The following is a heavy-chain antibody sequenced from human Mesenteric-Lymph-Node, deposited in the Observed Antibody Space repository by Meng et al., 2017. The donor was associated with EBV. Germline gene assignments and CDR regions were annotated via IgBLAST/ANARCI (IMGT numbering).Heavy chain of an antibody. V-gene: IGHV2-5*02. Sequence: LVTPPETLSLSCTSPGSSLSTSVVGVGWIRQPPGKALEWLALIYSDDDKRYSPSLKARLTITKDTSENQVVLTMTNMDPVDAATYYCAHRTSNCFDPWGQGTLVTVSS. J-gene: IGHJ5*02. CDR1: GSSLSTSVVG. CDR2: IYSDDDK. CDR3: AHRTSNCFDP.